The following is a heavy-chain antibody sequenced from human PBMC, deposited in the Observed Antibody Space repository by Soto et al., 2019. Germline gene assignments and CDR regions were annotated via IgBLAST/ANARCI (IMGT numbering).Heavy chain of an antibody. Sequence: SETLSLTCTVSGGSISSYYWSWIRQPPGKGLEWIGYIYYSGSTNYNPSLKSRVTISVDTSKNQFSLKLSSVTAADTAVYYCARAKYYYDSSGYPLWYFDLWGRGTLVTVSS. J-gene: IGHJ2*01. D-gene: IGHD3-22*01. V-gene: IGHV4-59*01. CDR1: GGSISSYY. CDR2: IYYSGST. CDR3: ARAKYYYDSSGYPLWYFDL.